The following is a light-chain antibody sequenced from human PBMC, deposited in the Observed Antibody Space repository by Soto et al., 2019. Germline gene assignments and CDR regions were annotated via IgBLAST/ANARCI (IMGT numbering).Light chain of an antibody. V-gene: IGKV3-20*01. CDR3: EQYGSTPLT. CDR1: QSVANNY. Sequence: EIVLTQSPGTLSLSPGERATLSCRASQSVANNYLAWYQQKPGQAPRFLMYDASSRATGIPDRFSGSGSGTAFTLTISRLEPEDFAVYYCEQYGSTPLTFGGGTKVEIK. J-gene: IGKJ4*01. CDR2: DAS.